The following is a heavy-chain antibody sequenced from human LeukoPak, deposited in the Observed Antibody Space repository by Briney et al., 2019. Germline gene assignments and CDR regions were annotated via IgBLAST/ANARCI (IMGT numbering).Heavy chain of an antibody. V-gene: IGHV1-2*02. Sequence: ASVKVSCKASGYTFTGYYMHWVRQAPGQGLEWMGWINPNSGGTNYAQKFQGRVTMTRDTSISTAYMELSRLRSDDTAVYYCAGDPGERLTMVRGVITPTFDYWGQGTLVTVSS. J-gene: IGHJ4*02. CDR1: GYTFTGYY. D-gene: IGHD3-10*01. CDR3: AGDPGERLTMVRGVITPTFDY. CDR2: INPNSGGT.